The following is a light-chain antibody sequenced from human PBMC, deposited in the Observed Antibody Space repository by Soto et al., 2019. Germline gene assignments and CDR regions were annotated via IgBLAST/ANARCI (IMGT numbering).Light chain of an antibody. CDR3: QQSYTAPYT. J-gene: IGKJ2*01. V-gene: IGKV1-39*01. CDR2: AAS. Sequence: DIQMAQSPSSLSAYVGDRVTITCRASQSISIYLNWYQQTPGEAPNLLIYAASSLQSGVPSRFSGSGSGTDFTLTITSLQPEDFATYYCQQSYTAPYTFGQGTKVEI. CDR1: QSISIY.